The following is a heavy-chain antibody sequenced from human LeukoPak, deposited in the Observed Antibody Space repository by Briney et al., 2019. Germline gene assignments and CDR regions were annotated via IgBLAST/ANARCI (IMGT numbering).Heavy chain of an antibody. CDR3: ARNRVGTGYYYYYMDV. J-gene: IGHJ6*03. Sequence: SQTLSLTCTVSGGSISSGTYYWSWIRQPAGKGLEWIGRIYTSGSTNYNPSLKSRVTISVDTSKNQFSLKLSSVIAADTAVYYCARNRVGTGYYYYYMDVWGKGTTVTVSS. CDR1: GGSISSGTYY. D-gene: IGHD1-26*01. V-gene: IGHV4-61*02. CDR2: IYTSGST.